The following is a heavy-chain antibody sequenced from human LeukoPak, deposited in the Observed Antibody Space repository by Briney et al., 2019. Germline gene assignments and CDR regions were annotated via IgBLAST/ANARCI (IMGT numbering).Heavy chain of an antibody. D-gene: IGHD3-10*01. CDR1: RYTFTSYA. CDR2: INAGNGNT. CDR3: ARDALWFGEFSLDY. J-gene: IGHJ4*02. V-gene: IGHV1-3*01. Sequence: ASVKVSCKASRYTFTSYAVHWVSQAHGQRLEWMGWINAGNGNTKYSQKFQGRVTITRDTSASTAYMELSSLRSEDTAVYYCARDALWFGEFSLDYWGQGTLVTVSS.